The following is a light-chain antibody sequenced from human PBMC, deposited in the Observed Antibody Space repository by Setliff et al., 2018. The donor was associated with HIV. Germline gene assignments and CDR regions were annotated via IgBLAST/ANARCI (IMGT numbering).Light chain of an antibody. J-gene: IGLJ1*01. CDR1: SSNIGAGYD. CDR2: RNN. CDR3: QSYDSSLSGYL. Sequence: QSMLTQPPSVSGAPGQRVTISCTGSSSNIGAGYDVHWYQQLPGTVPKVPIYRNNNRPSGVPDRFSGSNSATSASLAITGLQAEDEADYYCQSYDSSLSGYLFGTGTKVTVL. V-gene: IGLV1-40*01.